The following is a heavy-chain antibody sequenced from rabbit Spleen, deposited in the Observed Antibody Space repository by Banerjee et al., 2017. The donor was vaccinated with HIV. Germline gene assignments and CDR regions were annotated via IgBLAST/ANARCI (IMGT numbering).Heavy chain of an antibody. V-gene: IGHV1S40*01. D-gene: IGHD7-1*01. J-gene: IGHJ6*01. CDR2: IDTGSSGFT. Sequence: QSLEESGGDLVKPGASLTLTCTASGFSFSSSYWICWVRQAPGKGLEWIACIDTGSSGFTYFASWAKGRFTISKSSSTTVTLQMTSLTAADTATYFCARDTGTSFSSYGMDLWGPVTLVTVS. CDR1: GFSFSSSYW. CDR3: ARDTGTSFSSYGMDL.